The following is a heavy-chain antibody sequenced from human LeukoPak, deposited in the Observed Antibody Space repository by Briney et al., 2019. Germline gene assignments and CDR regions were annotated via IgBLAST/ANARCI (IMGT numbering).Heavy chain of an antibody. V-gene: IGHV3-53*01. Sequence: GGSLRLSCAASGFTVSSNYMSWVRQAPGKGLEWVSVIYSGGSTYYADSVKGRFTISRDNSKNTLYLQMNSLRAEDTAVYYCAKDRSVVAATIDYWGQGTLVTVSS. J-gene: IGHJ4*02. CDR1: GFTVSSNY. CDR2: IYSGGST. CDR3: AKDRSVVAATIDY. D-gene: IGHD2-15*01.